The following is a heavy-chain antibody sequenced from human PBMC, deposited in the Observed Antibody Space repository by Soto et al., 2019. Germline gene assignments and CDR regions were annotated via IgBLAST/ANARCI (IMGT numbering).Heavy chain of an antibody. V-gene: IGHV4-39*01. CDR2: IYYSGST. Sequence: PSETLSLTCTVSGSSISSSSYYRGWLRQPPGKRLEWNGSIYYSGSTYSNPSLKSRVTISVDTSKNQFSLKLSSVTAADTAVYYGWITSYDRSGYYVSDFFDDWGQGTLVTDSS. J-gene: IGHJ4*02. D-gene: IGHD3-22*01. CDR3: WITSYDRSGYYVSDFFDD. CDR1: GSSISSSSYY.